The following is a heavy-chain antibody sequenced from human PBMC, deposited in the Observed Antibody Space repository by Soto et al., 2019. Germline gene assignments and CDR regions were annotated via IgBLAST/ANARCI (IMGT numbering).Heavy chain of an antibody. Sequence: QVPLVESGGGAVQPGRSLRLSCAASGFTFDSHGMHWVRQAPGKGLEWVAVISSDGNNKHYADSVKGRFTISRDNFNNLLYLQMSSLRAEDTAVYYCAKDLLPNTVTTCGSWGQGTLVTVSS. CDR1: GFTFDSHG. V-gene: IGHV3-30*18. CDR2: ISSDGNNK. CDR3: AKDLLPNTVTTCGS. D-gene: IGHD4-17*01. J-gene: IGHJ5*02.